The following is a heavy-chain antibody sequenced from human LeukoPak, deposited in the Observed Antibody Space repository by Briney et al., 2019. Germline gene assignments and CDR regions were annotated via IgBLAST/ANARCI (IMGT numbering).Heavy chain of an antibody. V-gene: IGHV3-74*01. CDR2: INSDGSST. Sequence: PGGFLRLSCAASGFTFSSYWMHWVRQAPGKGLVWVSRINSDGSSTNYADSVKGRFTISRDNAKNTLYLQMDSLRAEDTAVYYCARDATTVTTADLYFWGQGTLVPVSS. J-gene: IGHJ4*02. D-gene: IGHD4-17*01. CDR3: ARDATTVTTADLYF. CDR1: GFTFSSYW.